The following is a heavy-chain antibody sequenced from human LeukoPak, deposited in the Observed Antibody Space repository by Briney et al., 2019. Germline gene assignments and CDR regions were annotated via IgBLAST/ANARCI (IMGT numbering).Heavy chain of an antibody. J-gene: IGHJ6*03. D-gene: IGHD2-15*01. V-gene: IGHV3-21*04. CDR3: AGVLRYCSGGNCYSGGLGYMDV. Sequence: GGSLRLSCAASGFTFSSYSMNWVRQAPGKGLEWVSSISSSSSYIHYADSVKGRFTISRDNAKNSLFLQMNSLRAEDTAVYYCAGVLRYCSGGNCYSGGLGYMDVWGKGTTVTISS. CDR2: ISSSSSYI. CDR1: GFTFSSYS.